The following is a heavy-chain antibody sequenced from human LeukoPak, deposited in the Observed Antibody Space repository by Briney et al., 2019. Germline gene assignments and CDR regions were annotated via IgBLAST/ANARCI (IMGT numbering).Heavy chain of an antibody. D-gene: IGHD5-18*01. CDR2: IRSKANSYAT. J-gene: IGHJ4*02. Sequence: GGSLRLSCAASGLTFSGSAVHWVRQASGKGLEWVGRIRSKANSYATAYAASVKGRFTISRDDSKNTAYLQMNSLRAEDTAVYYCAKDLQRGHTYASRPGYFDSWGQGTLVTVSS. V-gene: IGHV3-73*01. CDR3: AKDLQRGHTYASRPGYFDS. CDR1: GLTFSGSA.